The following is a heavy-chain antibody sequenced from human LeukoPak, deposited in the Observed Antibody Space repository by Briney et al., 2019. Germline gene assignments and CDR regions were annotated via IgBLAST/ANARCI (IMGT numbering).Heavy chain of an antibody. J-gene: IGHJ4*02. CDR2: IYSGST. D-gene: IGHD3-3*01. CDR3: ATKGDTMTSYYFDY. V-gene: IGHV4-39*01. Sequence: KASETLSLTCTVSGGSISSSSNYWGWIRQPPGKGLEWIGSIYSGSTYYKPSLKSRVTIAVDTSKNQFSLKLSSVTAADTAVYYCATKGDTMTSYYFDYWGQGTLVSVSS. CDR1: GGSISSSSNY.